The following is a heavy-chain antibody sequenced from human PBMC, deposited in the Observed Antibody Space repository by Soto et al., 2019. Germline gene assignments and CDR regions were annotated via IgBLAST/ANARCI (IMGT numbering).Heavy chain of an antibody. CDR3: AKAMIGYFDY. CDR2: ISYDGSNK. Sequence: QVQLVESGGGVVQPGRSPRLSCAASGFTFSSYGMHWVRQAPGKGLEWVAVISYDGSNKYYADSVKGRFTISRDNSKNTLYLQMNSLRAEDTAVYYCAKAMIGYFDYWGQGTLVTVSS. CDR1: GFTFSSYG. D-gene: IGHD3-10*02. V-gene: IGHV3-30*18. J-gene: IGHJ4*02.